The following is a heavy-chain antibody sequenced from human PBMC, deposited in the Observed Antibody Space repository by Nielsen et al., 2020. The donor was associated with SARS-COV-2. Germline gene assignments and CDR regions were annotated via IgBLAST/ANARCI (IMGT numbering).Heavy chain of an antibody. D-gene: IGHD6-13*01. CDR2: IYYSGST. Sequence: SETLSLTCTVSGGSISSSSYYWGWIRQPPGKGLEWIGSIYYSGSTYYNPSLKSRVTISVDTSKNQFSLKLSSVTAADTAVYYCARALDVPGIAAAGRYDYWGQGTLVTVSS. CDR1: GGSISSSSYY. J-gene: IGHJ4*02. CDR3: ARALDVPGIAAAGRYDY. V-gene: IGHV4-39*01.